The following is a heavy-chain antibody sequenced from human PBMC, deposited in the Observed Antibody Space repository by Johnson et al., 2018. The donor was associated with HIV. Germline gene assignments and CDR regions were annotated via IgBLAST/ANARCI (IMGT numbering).Heavy chain of an antibody. J-gene: IGHJ3*02. CDR2: ISYDGSDK. CDR3: ARDQGWGDAFDI. D-gene: IGHD3-16*01. Sequence: QVQLVESGGGVVQPGGSLTLSCAASGFVFSDYVMHWVRQAPAKGLEWVAVISYDGSDKYYADSVKGRFTISRDSSKNTRYLQMSSLRAQDTAVYYCARDQGWGDAFDIWGQGTMVIVSS. CDR1: GFVFSDYV. V-gene: IGHV3-30*19.